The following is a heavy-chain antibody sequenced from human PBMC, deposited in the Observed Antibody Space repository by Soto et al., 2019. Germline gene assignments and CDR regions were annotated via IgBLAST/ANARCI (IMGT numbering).Heavy chain of an antibody. CDR3: ARGGFTDFGNMDV. CDR2: IHYSGST. D-gene: IGHD3-3*01. Sequence: QVPLQASGPGLVKPSETLSLTCTVFGGSISTYYWSWIRQPPGKGLEWIGNIHYSGSTNYNPSLKSRVTISVDTSKNQFSLKLSSVTAADTAVYYCARGGFTDFGNMDVWAKGTTVTVSS. CDR1: GGSISTYY. V-gene: IGHV4-59*01. J-gene: IGHJ6*03.